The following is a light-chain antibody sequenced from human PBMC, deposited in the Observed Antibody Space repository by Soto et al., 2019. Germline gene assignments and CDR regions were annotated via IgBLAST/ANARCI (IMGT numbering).Light chain of an antibody. V-gene: IGLV2-14*01. CDR3: SSYTRTNSWV. CDR2: DVS. J-gene: IGLJ3*02. Sequence: QSVLTQSASVSGSPGQSITISCTGTSSDVGGYNYVSWYQQHPGKAPKLIIYDVSNRPSGVSTRFSGSKSGNTASLTISGLQAEDEADYFCSSYTRTNSWVFGGVTKVTVL. CDR1: SSDVGGYNY.